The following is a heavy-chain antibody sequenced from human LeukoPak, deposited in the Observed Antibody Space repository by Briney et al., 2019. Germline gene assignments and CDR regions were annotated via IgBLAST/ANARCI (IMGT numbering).Heavy chain of an antibody. V-gene: IGHV4-34*01. J-gene: IGHJ4*02. D-gene: IGHD2-21*02. CDR2: ITYRGSG. Sequence: ASETLSPTCAVYGGSFSGYYWSWIRQPPGKGLEWVGEITYRGSGNYNPSLKGRATISINVSQRQFSLSLRSVTAADTATYYCGVYGGDWRFDFWGQGTPITVSS. CDR3: GVYGGDWRFDF. CDR1: GGSFSGYY.